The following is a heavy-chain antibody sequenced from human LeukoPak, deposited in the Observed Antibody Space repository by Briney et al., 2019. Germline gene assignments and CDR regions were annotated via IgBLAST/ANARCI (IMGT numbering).Heavy chain of an antibody. Sequence: PGGSLRLSCAASGFTFSSYSMNWVRQAPGKGLGWVSSISSSSSYIYYADSVKGRFTISRDNAKNSLYLQIHSLRAEDTAVYYCARVGVEQYLVLSYSMDVWGKGTTVTVS. CDR2: ISSSSSYI. CDR3: ARVGVEQYLVLSYSMDV. V-gene: IGHV3-21*01. J-gene: IGHJ6*03. D-gene: IGHD6-13*01. CDR1: GFTFSSYS.